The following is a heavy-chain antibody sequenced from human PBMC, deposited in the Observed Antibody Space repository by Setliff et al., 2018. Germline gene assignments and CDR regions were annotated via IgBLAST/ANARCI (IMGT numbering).Heavy chain of an antibody. V-gene: IGHV3-33*08. J-gene: IGHJ4*02. Sequence: LSLTCTASGFTFSTYRMHWVRQAPGKGLEWVAVIWDDGGNKYHADSVKGRFTISRDNSKNTLYLQMNSLRPEDTAVYYCARTCSGSGCYAGLESWGQGTPVTVSS. CDR1: GFTFSTYR. D-gene: IGHD2-15*01. CDR3: ARTCSGSGCYAGLES. CDR2: IWDDGGNK.